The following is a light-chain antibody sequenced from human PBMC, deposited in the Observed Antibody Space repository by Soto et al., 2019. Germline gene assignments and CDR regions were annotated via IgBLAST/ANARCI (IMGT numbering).Light chain of an antibody. J-gene: IGKJ5*01. Sequence: IHLTQSPSSLSASVGDSVTITCRASQGISSFLAWYQQKPGKAPKLLIYAASTLQSGVPSRFSGSGSGTDFTLTISSLQPEDFATYFCQQLNSYPITFGQGTRLENK. CDR1: QGISSF. CDR2: AAS. V-gene: IGKV1-9*01. CDR3: QQLNSYPIT.